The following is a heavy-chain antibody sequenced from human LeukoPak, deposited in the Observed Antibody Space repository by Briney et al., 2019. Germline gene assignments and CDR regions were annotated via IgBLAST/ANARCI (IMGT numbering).Heavy chain of an antibody. CDR3: ARVPDYYDSSGYPNYYYGMDV. D-gene: IGHD3-22*01. Sequence: TGGSVRLSCAASGFTFNAFYMSWVRQAPGKGLEWISYISCTSTYTDYADSVKGRFTVSRDNARNSLFPQMNSLRDDDTAVYYCARVPDYYDSSGYPNYYYGMDVWGQGTTVTVSS. CDR2: ISCTSTYT. V-gene: IGHV3-11*05. CDR1: GFTFNAFY. J-gene: IGHJ6*02.